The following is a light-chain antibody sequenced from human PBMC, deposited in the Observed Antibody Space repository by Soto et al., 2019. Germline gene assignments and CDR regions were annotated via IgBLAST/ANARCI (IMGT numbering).Light chain of an antibody. Sequence: QSVLTQPPSVSGAPGQRVTISCTGSSSNIGAGYDVHWYQHLPGTAPNLLIYDNTNRPSGVPDRFSGSKSGTSASLAITGLQAEDEADYYCQPYDSSLSDYVFGTGTKVTVL. V-gene: IGLV1-40*01. CDR2: DNT. J-gene: IGLJ1*01. CDR3: QPYDSSLSDYV. CDR1: SSNIGAGYD.